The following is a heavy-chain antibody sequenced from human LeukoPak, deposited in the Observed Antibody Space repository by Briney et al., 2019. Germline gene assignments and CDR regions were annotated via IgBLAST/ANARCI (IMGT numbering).Heavy chain of an antibody. CDR2: IYHSGST. CDR1: GGSISSSNW. V-gene: IGHV4-4*02. D-gene: IGHD3-22*01. J-gene: IGHJ6*03. Sequence: PSETLSLTCAVSGGSISSSNWWSWVRQPPGKGLEWIGEIYHSGSTNYNPSLKSRVTISVDTSKNQFSLKLSSVTAADTAVYYCARMSSGAYYYYYYMDVWGKGTTVTVSS. CDR3: ARMSSGAYYYYYYMDV.